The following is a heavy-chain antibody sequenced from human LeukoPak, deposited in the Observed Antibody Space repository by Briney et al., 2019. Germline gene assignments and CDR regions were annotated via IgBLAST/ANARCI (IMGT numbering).Heavy chain of an antibody. Sequence: GGSLRLSCAASGFTFSSYAMHWVRQAPGKGLEWVAVISYDGSNKYYADSVKGRFTISRDNSKNTLYLQMNSLRAEDTAVYYCAKDPRNQLLWEFWFDPWGQGTLVTVSS. V-gene: IGHV3-30-3*01. CDR2: ISYDGSNK. CDR3: AKDPRNQLLWEFWFDP. J-gene: IGHJ5*02. CDR1: GFTFSSYA. D-gene: IGHD2-2*01.